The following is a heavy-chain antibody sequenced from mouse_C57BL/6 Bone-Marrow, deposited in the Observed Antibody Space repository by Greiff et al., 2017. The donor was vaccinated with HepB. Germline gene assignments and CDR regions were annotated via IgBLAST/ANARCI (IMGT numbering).Heavy chain of an antibody. J-gene: IGHJ4*01. CDR1: GYTFTSYW. Sequence: VQLKQSGTVLARPGASVKMSCKTSGYTFTSYWMHWVNQRPGQGLEWIGAIYPGNSDTSYHQKFKGKAKLTAVTSASTAYMELSSLTNEDSAVYYCTREGSYYYGSVQDYAMDYWGQGTSVTVSS. CDR3: TREGSYYYGSVQDYAMDY. V-gene: IGHV1-5*01. D-gene: IGHD1-1*01. CDR2: IYPGNSDT.